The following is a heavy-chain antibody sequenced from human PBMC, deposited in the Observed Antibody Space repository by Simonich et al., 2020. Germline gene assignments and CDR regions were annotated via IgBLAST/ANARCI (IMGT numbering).Heavy chain of an antibody. CDR1: GGSFSGYY. V-gene: IGHV4-34*01. J-gene: IGHJ3*02. CDR2: INHSGST. Sequence: QVQLQQWGAGLLKPSETLSLTCAVYGGSFSGYYWSWIRQPPGKGLVWIGEINHSGSTNYNPSLKSRVTISVDTSKNQFSLKLSSVTAADTAVYYCARPLGIVWAFDIWGQGTMVTVSS. D-gene: IGHD3-16*01. CDR3: ARPLGIVWAFDI.